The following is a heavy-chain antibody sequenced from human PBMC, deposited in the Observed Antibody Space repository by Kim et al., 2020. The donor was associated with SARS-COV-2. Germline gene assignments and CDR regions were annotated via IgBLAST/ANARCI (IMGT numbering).Heavy chain of an antibody. V-gene: IGHV1-2*02. Sequence: ASVKVSCKASGYTFTGYYMHWVRQAPGQGLEWMGWINPNSGGTNYAQKFQGRVTMTRDTSISTAYMELSRLRSDDTAVYYCARRGTGDSYYYYGMDVWGQGTTVTVSS. CDR3: ARRGTGDSYYYYGMDV. CDR1: GYTFTGYY. D-gene: IGHD3-16*01. CDR2: INPNSGGT. J-gene: IGHJ6*02.